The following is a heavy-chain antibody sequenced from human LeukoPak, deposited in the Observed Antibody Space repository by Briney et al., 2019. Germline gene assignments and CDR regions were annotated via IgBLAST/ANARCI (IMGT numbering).Heavy chain of an antibody. CDR3: ARRLIAAAGFDY. J-gene: IGHJ4*02. CDR1: GGSISSYY. CDR2: IYYSGST. V-gene: IGHV4-59*08. Sequence: SETLSLTCTVSGGSISSYYWSWLRQPPGKGLEWIGYIYYSGSTNYNPSLKSRVTLSVDTSKNQFSLKLSSVTAADTAVYYCARRLIAAAGFDYWGQGTLVTVSS. D-gene: IGHD6-13*01.